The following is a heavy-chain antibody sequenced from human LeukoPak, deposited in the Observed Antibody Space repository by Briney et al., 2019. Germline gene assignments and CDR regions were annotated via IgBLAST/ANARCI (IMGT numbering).Heavy chain of an antibody. CDR3: ARDEDWSGYYGAFDI. V-gene: IGHV3-74*01. CDR2: IDSDGSNT. Sequence: PGGSLRLSCAASGFTFSIYWMHWVRQAPGTGLVWVSRIDSDGSNTNYADSVKGRFTISRDNAKNTLYLQMNSLRAEDTAVYYCARDEDWSGYYGAFDIWGQGTMVTVSS. J-gene: IGHJ3*02. D-gene: IGHD3-3*01. CDR1: GFTFSIYW.